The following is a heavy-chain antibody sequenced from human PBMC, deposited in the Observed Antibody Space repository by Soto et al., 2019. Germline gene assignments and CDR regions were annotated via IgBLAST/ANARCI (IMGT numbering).Heavy chain of an antibody. CDR1: GYSFTSYW. CDR2: IYPSDSDT. D-gene: IGHD1-1*01. CDR3: ARTDRTPNDAFDI. Sequence: GESLKISCKGSGYSFTSYWIGWVRQMPGKGLEWMGIIYPSDSDTRYSPSFQGQVTISADKSISTAYLQWSSLKASDTAMYYCARTDRTPNDAFDIWGQGTMVTVSS. J-gene: IGHJ3*02. V-gene: IGHV5-51*01.